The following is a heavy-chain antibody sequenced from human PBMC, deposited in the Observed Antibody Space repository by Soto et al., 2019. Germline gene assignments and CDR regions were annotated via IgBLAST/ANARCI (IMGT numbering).Heavy chain of an antibody. CDR2: VYHDGTT. CDR1: GGSISRNS. CDR3: ARQATASRYYYYMDV. Sequence: QVQLQESGPGLVRPSETLSLTCTVSGGSISRNSWSWIRQPPGKGLEWIGYVYHDGTTDYSPSLKSRATISVDTSKDQFSLKLNSVTAADTAFYYCARQATASRYYYYMDVWGKGTTVTVSS. D-gene: IGHD6-6*01. J-gene: IGHJ6*03. V-gene: IGHV4-59*08.